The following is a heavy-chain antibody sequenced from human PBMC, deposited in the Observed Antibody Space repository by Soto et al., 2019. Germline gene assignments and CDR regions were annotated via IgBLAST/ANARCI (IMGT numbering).Heavy chain of an antibody. CDR3: ARRHLAVAVSPWFDP. D-gene: IGHD6-19*01. CDR1: GLSITDSEMG. CDR2: IDSSGEK. V-gene: IGHV2-26*01. J-gene: IGHJ5*02. Sequence: QVTLKESGPVLVKPTETLTLRCTVSGLSITDSEMGVSWIRQPPGQPLEWLAHIDSSGEKSYRTFLKSRLAISKDTSKSQIVLTVTNMDPADTATYYCARRHLAVAVSPWFDPLGQGIPVTVSS.